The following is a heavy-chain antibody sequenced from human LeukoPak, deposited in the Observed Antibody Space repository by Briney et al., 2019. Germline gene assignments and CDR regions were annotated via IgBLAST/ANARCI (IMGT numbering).Heavy chain of an antibody. J-gene: IGHJ4*02. V-gene: IGHV3-48*04. CDR1: GFTFSSFN. CDR2: ISASGDTI. CDR3: ARDPSWKILSHFDY. D-gene: IGHD1-1*01. Sequence: GGSLRLSCAASGFTFSSFNMNWIRQAPGKGLEWVSYISASGDTIYYGDSVKGRFTVSRDNAKNSLFLDMNTLKAEDTAVYYCARDPSWKILSHFDYWGQGTLVTVSS.